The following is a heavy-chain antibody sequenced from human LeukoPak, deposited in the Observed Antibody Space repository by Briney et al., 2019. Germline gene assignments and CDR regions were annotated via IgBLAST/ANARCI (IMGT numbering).Heavy chain of an antibody. D-gene: IGHD3-16*01. J-gene: IGHJ4*02. V-gene: IGHV3-74*01. Sequence: PGGSLRLSCAASGFAFSAYWMHWVRQAPGKGLEWVARINEDATTISYADSVKGRFIISGDNTKKSLYLQMNNLSAEDTAVYYCVRDLVFVWTPGDDFDFWGQGTLVIVSS. CDR1: GFAFSAYW. CDR2: INEDATTI. CDR3: VRDLVFVWTPGDDFDF.